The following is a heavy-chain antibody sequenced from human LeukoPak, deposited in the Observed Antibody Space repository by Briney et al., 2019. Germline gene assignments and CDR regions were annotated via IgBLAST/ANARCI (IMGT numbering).Heavy chain of an antibody. CDR1: GYTFTSYG. Sequence: GASVKVSCKASGYTFTSYGISWVRQAPGQGLEWMGWISAYNGNTNYAQKLQGRVTMTTDTSTSTAYMELRSLRSDDTAVYYCARVPGARGYCSGGSCFNWFDPWGQGTLVTASS. CDR3: ARVPGARGYCSGGSCFNWFDP. J-gene: IGHJ5*02. D-gene: IGHD2-15*01. V-gene: IGHV1-18*01. CDR2: ISAYNGNT.